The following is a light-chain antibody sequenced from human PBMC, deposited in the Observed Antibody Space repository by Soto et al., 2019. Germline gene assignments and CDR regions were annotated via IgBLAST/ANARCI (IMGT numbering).Light chain of an antibody. V-gene: IGKV3-20*01. CDR3: QRYGSSPLIT. J-gene: IGKJ5*01. Sequence: EIVMTQSPATLSVSPGERATFSCRASQSIGSTLAWYQQKPGQTPRLIIYDAYTRAPGIPDRFSGSGSGTDFTLTISRLEPEDFAVYFCQRYGSSPLITCGQGTRLEIK. CDR2: DAY. CDR1: QSIGST.